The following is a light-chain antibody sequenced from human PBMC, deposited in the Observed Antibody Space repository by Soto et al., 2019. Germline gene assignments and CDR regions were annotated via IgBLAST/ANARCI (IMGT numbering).Light chain of an antibody. V-gene: IGLV2-14*01. CDR1: SSDVGGYNY. CDR2: DVS. Sequence: QSALTQPASVSGSPGQSITISCTGTSSDVGGYNYVSWYQQHPGKAPKLMIYDVSNRPSGVSNRFSGSKSGNTASLTISGLQAEDEAEYYCRSYTSSSTYVFGTGTKVTVL. J-gene: IGLJ1*01. CDR3: RSYTSSSTYV.